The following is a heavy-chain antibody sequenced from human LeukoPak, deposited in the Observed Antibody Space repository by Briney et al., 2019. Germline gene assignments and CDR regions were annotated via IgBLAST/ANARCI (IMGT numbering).Heavy chain of an antibody. J-gene: IGHJ4*02. D-gene: IGHD1-26*01. CDR2: INPNSGGT. V-gene: IGHV1-2*02. CDR3: ASDLWGVGPSLVGYYFDH. Sequence: ASVKVSCKASGYTFIGYYMHWVRQAPGQGLEWMGWINPNSGGTNYAQNFQGRVAMTRDTSISTAYMELSRLRSDDTAVYYCASDLWGVGPSLVGYYFDHWGQGTLVTVSS. CDR1: GYTFIGYY.